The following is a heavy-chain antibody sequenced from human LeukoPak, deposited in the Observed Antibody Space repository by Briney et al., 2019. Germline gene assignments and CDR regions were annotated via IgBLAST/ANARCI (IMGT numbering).Heavy chain of an antibody. V-gene: IGHV4-4*07. CDR1: GGSISSYY. CDR2: IYTRGST. CDR3: ASGIQRELFDY. J-gene: IGHJ4*02. Sequence: SETLSLTCTVSGGSISSYYWSWIRQPAGKGLEWIGRIYTRGSTNYNPSLKSRVTMSVDTSKNQFSLKLSSVTAADTAVYYCASGIQRELFDYWGQGTLVTVSS. D-gene: IGHD1-26*01.